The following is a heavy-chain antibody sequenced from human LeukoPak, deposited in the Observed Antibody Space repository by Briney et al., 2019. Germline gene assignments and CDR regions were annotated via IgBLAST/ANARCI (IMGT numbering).Heavy chain of an antibody. D-gene: IGHD6-19*01. J-gene: IGHJ4*02. CDR1: GFTFSSYA. V-gene: IGHV3-30*04. Sequence: GRSLRLSCAASGFTFSSYAMHWVRQAPGKGLEGVAVISYDGSNKYYADSVKGRFTISRDNSKNTLYLQMNSLRAEDTAVYYCARDPYASGWPDYWGQGTLVTVSS. CDR2: ISYDGSNK. CDR3: ARDPYASGWPDY.